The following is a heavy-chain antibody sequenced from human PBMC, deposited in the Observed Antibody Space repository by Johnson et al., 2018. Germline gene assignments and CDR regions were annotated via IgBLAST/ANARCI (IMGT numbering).Heavy chain of an antibody. Sequence: VQLVESGGGLIQPGGSLRLSCAASGFTFSSYAMSWVRQAPGMGLEWVSTIIGSSGRTYYAESVKGRFRISRDNSKTTLYMQMNSLGVEDTAVFDSAESKGGFAVILATYFQRGGQGTLVTVSS. D-gene: IGHD3-16*01. CDR2: IIGSSGRT. CDR1: GFTFSSYA. CDR3: AESKGGFAVILATYFQR. V-gene: IGHV3-23*04. J-gene: IGHJ1*01.